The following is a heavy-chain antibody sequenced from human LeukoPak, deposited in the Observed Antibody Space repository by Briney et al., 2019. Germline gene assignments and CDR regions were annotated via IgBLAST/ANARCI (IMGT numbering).Heavy chain of an antibody. J-gene: IGHJ3*02. V-gene: IGHV5-51*01. CDR3: ARLSGVVIMGEDAFDI. CDR2: IYPGDSDT. D-gene: IGHD3-3*01. CDR1: GYSFTSYW. Sequence: KISCKGSGYSFTSYWIGWVRQMPGKGLEWMGIIYPGDSDTRYSPSFQGQVTISADKSISTAYLQWSSLKASDTAMYYCARLSGVVIMGEDAFDIWGQGTMVTVSS.